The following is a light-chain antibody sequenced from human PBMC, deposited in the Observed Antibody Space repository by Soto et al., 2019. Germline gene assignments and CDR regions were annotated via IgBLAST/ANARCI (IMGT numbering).Light chain of an antibody. J-gene: IGKJ4*01. CDR1: QDISNS. CDR2: AAS. Sequence: DLQMTQSPSSLSASVGGRVTITCRASQDISNSLAWYQQIPGKAPKLLIFAASTLQSGVPSRFSGSGSGTDFTLTVGGLQPEDAATYYCQQTKGFPLTFGGGTKVEIK. V-gene: IGKV1-12*01. CDR3: QQTKGFPLT.